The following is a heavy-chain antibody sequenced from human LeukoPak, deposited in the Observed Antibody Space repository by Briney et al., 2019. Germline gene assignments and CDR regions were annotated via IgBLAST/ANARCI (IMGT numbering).Heavy chain of an antibody. CDR2: ISSSSSYI. D-gene: IGHD1-1*01. V-gene: IGHV3-21*01. CDR1: GFTFSTYT. Sequence: GGSLRLSCAVSGFTFSTYTINWVRQAPGKGLEWVSSISSSSSYIYYADSVKGRFTISRDNAKNSLYLQMNSLRAEDTAVYHCARDRLLEDRDYSYYYYMDVWGPGTLVTVSS. CDR3: ARDRLLEDRDYSYYYYMDV. J-gene: IGHJ6*03.